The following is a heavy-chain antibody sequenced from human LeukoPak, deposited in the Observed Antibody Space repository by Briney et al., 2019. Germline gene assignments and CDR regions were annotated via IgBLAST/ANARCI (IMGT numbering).Heavy chain of an antibody. CDR2: FLHSGNN. V-gene: IGHV4-38-2*02. D-gene: IGHD6-19*01. Sequence: SETLSLTCTVSGYSITSGYYWAWIRQSPGKGLEWIGSFLHSGNNFYNPSLRSRVTISLGTSRNQFSLKLNSMTAADTAVYYCARRGYASGWHAYDSWGQGVLVAVSS. CDR3: ARRGYASGWHAYDS. CDR1: GYSITSGYY. J-gene: IGHJ4*02.